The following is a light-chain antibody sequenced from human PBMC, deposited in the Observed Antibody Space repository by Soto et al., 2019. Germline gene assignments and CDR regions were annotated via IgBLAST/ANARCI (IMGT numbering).Light chain of an antibody. CDR2: EVS. J-gene: IGLJ1*01. V-gene: IGLV2-18*02. Sequence: QSALTQPPSVSGSPGQSVSISCTGTSSDVGSYNRVSWYQQPPGTAPKLMIYEVSNRPSGVPDRFSGSKSGNTASLTFPGLQAEDEADYYCSSYTSSSTYVFGTGTKVTVL. CDR3: SSYTSSSTYV. CDR1: SSDVGSYNR.